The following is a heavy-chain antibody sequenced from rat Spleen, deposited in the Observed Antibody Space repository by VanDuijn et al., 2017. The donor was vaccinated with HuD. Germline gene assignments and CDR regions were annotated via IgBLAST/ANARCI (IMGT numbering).Heavy chain of an antibody. D-gene: IGHD1-11*01. V-gene: IGHV5-20*01. CDR1: GFTFSNYD. CDR3: TTSDYGGYDGGFDY. J-gene: IGHJ2*01. CDR2: ISYDGSST. Sequence: EVQLVESGGGLVQPGRSMKLSCAASGFTFSNYDMAWVRQAPTKGLEWVASISYDGSSTYYRDSVKGRFTISRDNAKSTLYLQMDSLRSEDTATYYCTTSDYGGYDGGFDYWGQGVMVTVSS.